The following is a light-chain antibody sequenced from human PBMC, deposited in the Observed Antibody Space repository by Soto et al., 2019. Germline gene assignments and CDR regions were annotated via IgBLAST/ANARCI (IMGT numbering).Light chain of an antibody. Sequence: QSALTQPPSASGSPGQSVTISCTGTSSDVGGYNYVSWYQQHPDKAPKLIIYEVNKRTSGVPDRFSGSKSGNTASLTVSGLQAEDEADYYCSSNVGGDSWVFGGGTKLTVL. CDR1: SSDVGGYNY. CDR3: SSNVGGDSWV. J-gene: IGLJ3*02. V-gene: IGLV2-8*01. CDR2: EVN.